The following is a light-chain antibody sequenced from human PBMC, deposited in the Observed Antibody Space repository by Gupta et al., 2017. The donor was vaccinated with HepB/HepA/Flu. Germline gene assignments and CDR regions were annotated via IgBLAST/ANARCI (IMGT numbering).Light chain of an antibody. CDR3: MQALQSPDT. CDR2: LGS. J-gene: IGKJ2*01. CDR1: QSLLHRSGYNY. Sequence: DIVMTQSPLSLRVTPGETASISCRSSQSLLHRSGYNYLAWYLQKPGQSPQLLIYLGSNRASGVPDRFRGSGSGTDFTLEISRVEAGDVGLYYCMQALQSPDTFGQGTKLEIK. V-gene: IGKV2-28*01.